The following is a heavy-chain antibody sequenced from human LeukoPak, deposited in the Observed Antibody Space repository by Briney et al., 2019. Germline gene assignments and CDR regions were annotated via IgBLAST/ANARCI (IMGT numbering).Heavy chain of an antibody. Sequence: GGSLRLSCAASGFTFSTYWMHWVRQAPGKGLVWVSRINSDGSSTTYADSVKGRFTISRDNAKNTLYLQMSSLRAEDTAVYYCARGSGYDFDLWGQGTLDTVSS. D-gene: IGHD5-12*01. CDR3: ARGSGYDFDL. CDR2: INSDGSST. J-gene: IGHJ4*02. V-gene: IGHV3-74*01. CDR1: GFTFSTYW.